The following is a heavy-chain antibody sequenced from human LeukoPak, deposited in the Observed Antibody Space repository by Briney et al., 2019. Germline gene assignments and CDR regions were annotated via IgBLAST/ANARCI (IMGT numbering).Heavy chain of an antibody. V-gene: IGHV3-23*01. Sequence: GGSLRLSCAASGLTFSSSAMGWVRQAPGKGLGWVSVVDGSAKTTYSADSVKGRFTISRDNSKNTVYLQMTSLRVEDTAVYYCAKVGAWTFFDSWGQGTLVTVSS. CDR2: VDGSAKTT. D-gene: IGHD3/OR15-3a*01. J-gene: IGHJ4*02. CDR3: AKVGAWTFFDS. CDR1: GLTFSSSA.